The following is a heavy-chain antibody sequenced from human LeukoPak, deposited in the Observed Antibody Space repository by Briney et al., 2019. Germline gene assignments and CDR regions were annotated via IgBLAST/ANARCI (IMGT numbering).Heavy chain of an antibody. CDR1: AFTFSDYY. Sequence: GGSLRLSCAASAFTFSDYYMSWVRQAPGKGLAWVSYISSTSSTRYYADSVKGRFTISRDNAKNSLYLQMNSLRAEDTAVYYCAREPYYYGSGSYYGGELNYYFDYWGQGTLVTVSS. CDR2: ISSTSSTR. CDR3: AREPYYYGSGSYYGGELNYYFDY. J-gene: IGHJ4*02. D-gene: IGHD3-10*01. V-gene: IGHV3-11*04.